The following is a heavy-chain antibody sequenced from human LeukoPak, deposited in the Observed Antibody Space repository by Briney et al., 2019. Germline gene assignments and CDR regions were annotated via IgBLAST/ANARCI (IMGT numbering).Heavy chain of an antibody. CDR3: ARYVSSTSADYYYYGMDV. J-gene: IGHJ6*02. D-gene: IGHD2-2*01. CDR1: GGTFSSYA. CDR2: IIPIFGTA. V-gene: IGHV1-69*13. Sequence: SVKVSCKASGGTFSSYAISWVRQAPGQWLEWMGGIIPIFGTANYAQKFQGRVTITADESTSTAYMELSSLRSEDTAVYYCARYVSSTSADYYYYGMDVWGQGTTVTVSS.